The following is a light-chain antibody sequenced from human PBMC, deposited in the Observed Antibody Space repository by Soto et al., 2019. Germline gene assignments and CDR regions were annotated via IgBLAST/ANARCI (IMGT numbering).Light chain of an antibody. J-gene: IGKJ1*01. Sequence: DIQMTQSPSTLSGSVGDRVTITCRASQTISSWLAWYQQKPGKAPKLLIYKASTLKSGVPSRFSGSGSGTEFNLTISSLQPDDFATYYCQHNNSYSEAFGQETKVDLK. CDR1: QTISSW. CDR2: KAS. V-gene: IGKV1-5*03. CDR3: QHNNSYSEA.